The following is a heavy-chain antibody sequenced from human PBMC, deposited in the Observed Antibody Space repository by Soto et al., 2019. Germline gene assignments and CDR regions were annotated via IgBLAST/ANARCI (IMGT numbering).Heavy chain of an antibody. CDR2: IYYSGST. Sequence: PSETLSLTCTVSGGSISSSSYYWGWIRQPPGKGLEWIGSIYYSGSTYYNPSLKSRVTISVDTSKNQFSLKLSSVTAADTAVYYCARARGLGAVAVDYWGQGTLVTVSS. CDR3: ARARGLGAVAVDY. CDR1: GGSISSSSYY. D-gene: IGHD6-19*01. V-gene: IGHV4-39*07. J-gene: IGHJ4*02.